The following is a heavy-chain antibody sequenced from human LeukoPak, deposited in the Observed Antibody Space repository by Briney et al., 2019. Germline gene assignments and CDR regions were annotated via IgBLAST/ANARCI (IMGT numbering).Heavy chain of an antibody. CDR2: ISGSGGST. V-gene: IGHV3-23*01. CDR1: GFTFSSYA. CDR3: ARHYDYDSSGYSPY. D-gene: IGHD3-22*01. J-gene: IGHJ4*02. Sequence: PGGTLRLSCAASGFTFSSYAMSWVRQAPGKGLEGFSAISGSGGSTYYADSVQCRFTISRDNSKNTLYLQMNSLRAEDTAVYYCARHYDYDSSGYSPYWGQGTLVTVSS.